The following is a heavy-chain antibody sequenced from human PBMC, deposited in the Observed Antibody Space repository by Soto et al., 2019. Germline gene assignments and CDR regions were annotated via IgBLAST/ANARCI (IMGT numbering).Heavy chain of an antibody. Sequence: GESLKISCKGSGYSFTSYWIGWVRQMPGKGLEWMGIIYPGDSDTRYSPSFQGQVTISADKSISTAYLQWSSLKASDTAMYYCARRITVFGVVITYYFDYLRRRTMVTVSS. CDR1: GYSFTSYW. CDR3: ARRITVFGVVITYYFDY. V-gene: IGHV5-51*01. CDR2: IYPGDSDT. J-gene: IGHJ4*02. D-gene: IGHD3-3*01.